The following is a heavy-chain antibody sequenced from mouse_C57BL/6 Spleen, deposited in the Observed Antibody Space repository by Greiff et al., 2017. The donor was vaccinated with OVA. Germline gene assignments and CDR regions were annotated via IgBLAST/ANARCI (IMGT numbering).Heavy chain of an antibody. J-gene: IGHJ2*01. CDR2: INPNNGGT. D-gene: IGHD2-4*01. Sequence: VQLQQSGPELVKPGASVKISCKASGYTFTDYYMNWVKQSHGKSLEWIGDINPNNGGTSYNQKFKGKATLTVDKSSSTAYMELRSLTSEDSAVYYCARCDYFPYYIDYWGQGTTLTVSS. CDR3: ARCDYFPYYIDY. CDR1: GYTFTDYY. V-gene: IGHV1-26*01.